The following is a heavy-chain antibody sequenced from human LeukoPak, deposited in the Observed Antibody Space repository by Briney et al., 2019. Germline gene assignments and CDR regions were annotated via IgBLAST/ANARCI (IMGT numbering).Heavy chain of an antibody. Sequence: GGSLRLSCAASGFTFSSYAMHWVRQAPGKGLEWVAVISYDGSNKYYADSVKGRFTISRDNSKNTLYLQMNSLRAEDTAVYYCARGGSGSYYIWGQGTLVTVSS. D-gene: IGHD1-26*01. CDR3: ARGGSGSYYI. V-gene: IGHV3-30-3*01. J-gene: IGHJ4*02. CDR2: ISYDGSNK. CDR1: GFTFSSYA.